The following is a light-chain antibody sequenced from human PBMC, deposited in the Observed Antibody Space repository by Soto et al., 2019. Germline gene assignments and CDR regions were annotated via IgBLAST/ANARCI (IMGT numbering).Light chain of an antibody. Sequence: QSALTQPASVSGSPGQSITISCTGTSSDVGGYNYVSWYQQHPGKAPKLIIYEVSNRPSGISNRFSGSKSGNTASLTISGHKDEDEADYYCSSYTSSSTRVFGGGTKVTVL. CDR3: SSYTSSSTRV. CDR1: SSDVGGYNY. V-gene: IGLV2-14*01. CDR2: EVS. J-gene: IGLJ2*01.